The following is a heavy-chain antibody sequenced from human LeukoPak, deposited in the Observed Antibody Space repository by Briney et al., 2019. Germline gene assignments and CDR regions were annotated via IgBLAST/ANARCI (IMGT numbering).Heavy chain of an antibody. Sequence: PGRSLRLSCAASGFTFSSYAMNWVRQAPGKGLEWVAVISSDESNKYYADSVKGRFTISRDNSKNTLYLQMNSLRAEDTAVYYCAITSMAVTGTLDYWGQGALVTVSS. CDR1: GFTFSSYA. J-gene: IGHJ4*02. V-gene: IGHV3-30-3*01. D-gene: IGHD6-19*01. CDR2: ISSDESNK. CDR3: AITSMAVTGTLDY.